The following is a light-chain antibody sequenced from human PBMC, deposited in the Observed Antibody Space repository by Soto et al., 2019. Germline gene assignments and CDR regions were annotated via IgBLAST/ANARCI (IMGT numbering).Light chain of an antibody. J-gene: IGLJ1*01. V-gene: IGLV2-14*01. Sequence: QSALTQPASVSGSPGQTITISCTGTSSDVGAYNYVSWYQQYPGKAPNLLIYEVTNRPSGGSDRFSGSKSGNTASLAISGLQTDDEAEYYGSSYTTAATYVFGSGTKLTVL. CDR1: SSDVGAYNY. CDR3: SSYTTAATYV. CDR2: EVT.